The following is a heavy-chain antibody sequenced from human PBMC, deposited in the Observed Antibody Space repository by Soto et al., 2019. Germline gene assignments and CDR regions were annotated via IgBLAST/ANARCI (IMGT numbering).Heavy chain of an antibody. CDR3: ARKRQGCSRTSCYFDP. CDR2: SRRRGIT. CDR1: GDSFSSTNW. D-gene: IGHD2-2*01. Sequence: AETLSLSCAVSGDSFSSTNWWNLVRQSPGKGLEWIGESRRRGITYYKPSLKGRFTISVDNSKNQLPLKLNSVTAADTAVYYCARKRQGCSRTSCYFDPWGQGTLVTVSS. J-gene: IGHJ5*02. V-gene: IGHV4-4*02.